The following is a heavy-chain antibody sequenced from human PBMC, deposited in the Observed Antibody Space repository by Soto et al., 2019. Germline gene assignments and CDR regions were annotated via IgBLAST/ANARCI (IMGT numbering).Heavy chain of an antibody. J-gene: IGHJ6*02. CDR1: GGSISSYY. Sequence: QVQLQESGPGLVKPSETLSLTCTVSGGSISSYYWSWIRQPPGKGLEGIGYIYYSGSTNYNPSLKSRVTLSVDTSKNQFSLTLSSVTAADTAVYYCASLVCSSTSCYGGGYYYGMDVWGQGTTVTVSS. CDR3: ASLVCSSTSCYGGGYYYGMDV. D-gene: IGHD2-2*01. CDR2: IYYSGST. V-gene: IGHV4-59*01.